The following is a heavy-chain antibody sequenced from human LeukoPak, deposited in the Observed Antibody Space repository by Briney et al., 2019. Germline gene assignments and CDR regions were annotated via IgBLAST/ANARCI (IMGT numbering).Heavy chain of an antibody. CDR2: IRYDGSNK. CDR3: ARPIVGAVSPLGY. V-gene: IGHV3-30*02. Sequence: GGSLRLSCAASGFTFTTYGMHWVRQAPGKGLEWVAFIRYDGSNKYYADSVKDRFTISRDNSKNTLYLQMNSLRAEDTAVYYCARPIVGAVSPLGYWGQGTLVTVSS. J-gene: IGHJ4*02. D-gene: IGHD1-26*01. CDR1: GFTFTTYG.